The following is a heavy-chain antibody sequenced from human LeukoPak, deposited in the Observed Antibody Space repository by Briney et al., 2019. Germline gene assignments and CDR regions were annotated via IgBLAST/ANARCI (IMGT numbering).Heavy chain of an antibody. CDR1: GFTFSSYA. Sequence: GGSLRLSCAASGFTFSSYAMHWVRQAPDKGLEWVAVISYDGSNKYYADSVKGRFTISRDNSKNTLYLQMKSLRTEDTAMYYCAYLGLSSDWNDVPGPQIDYWGQGTPVTVSS. CDR2: ISYDGSNK. CDR3: AYLGLSSDWNDVPGPQIDY. D-gene: IGHD1-1*01. J-gene: IGHJ4*02. V-gene: IGHV3-30-3*01.